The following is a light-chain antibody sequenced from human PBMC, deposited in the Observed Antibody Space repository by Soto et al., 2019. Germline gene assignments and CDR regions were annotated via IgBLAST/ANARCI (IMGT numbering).Light chain of an antibody. CDR2: AAS. V-gene: IGKV1-39*01. J-gene: IGKJ1*01. Sequence: QMSQSPSSQSTSVGDRVTITCLSSQSISAYLNWYQQKPGKAPKLLMHAASSLDRGVPSRFSGSGSGTDFTLTISSLQPENFATYYCQQSYRTPRTFGQGTKVDIK. CDR1: QSISAY. CDR3: QQSYRTPRT.